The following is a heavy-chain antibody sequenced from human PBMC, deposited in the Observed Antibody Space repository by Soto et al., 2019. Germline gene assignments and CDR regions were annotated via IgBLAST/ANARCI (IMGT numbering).Heavy chain of an antibody. J-gene: IGHJ5*02. Sequence: PSETLSLTCIVSGGSIGSSDYCWAWVRQPPGKGLEWIGCMFYHGTTFYNPSLKSRVTMSIDTSGNQFSLKLSSVTAADTAVYYCMRHKSGLDWFDPWGQGTLVTVSS. CDR1: GGSIGSSDYC. V-gene: IGHV4-39*01. CDR3: MRHKSGLDWFDP. CDR2: MFYHGTT. D-gene: IGHD2-8*02.